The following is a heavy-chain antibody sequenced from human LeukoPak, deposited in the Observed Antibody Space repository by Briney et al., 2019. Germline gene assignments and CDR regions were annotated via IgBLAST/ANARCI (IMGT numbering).Heavy chain of an antibody. CDR2: ISVSDDST. CDR3: AKDRYCSSTNCPYDY. V-gene: IGHV3-23*01. Sequence: ETLSLTCKVSGGSIGSSGFYWGWFRQPPGKGLEWVSGISVSDDSTYYADSVKGRFTMSRDNSNNMLYLQMNSLRAEDTAVYYCAKDRYCSSTNCPYDYWGQGTLVTVSS. J-gene: IGHJ4*02. D-gene: IGHD2-2*01. CDR1: GGSIGSSG.